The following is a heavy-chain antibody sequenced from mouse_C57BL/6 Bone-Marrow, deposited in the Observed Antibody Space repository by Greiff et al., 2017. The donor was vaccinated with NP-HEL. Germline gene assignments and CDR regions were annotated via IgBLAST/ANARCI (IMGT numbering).Heavy chain of an antibody. CDR1: GFSFNTYA. Sequence: EVQLVESGGGLVQPKGSLKLSCAASGFSFNTYAMNWVRQAPGKGLEWVARIRSKSNNYATYYADSVKDRFTISRDDSESMLYLQMNNLKTEDTAMYYCVRHQRLGWFAYWGQGTLVTVSA. V-gene: IGHV10-1*01. J-gene: IGHJ3*01. CDR2: IRSKSNNYAT. CDR3: VRHQRLGWFAY.